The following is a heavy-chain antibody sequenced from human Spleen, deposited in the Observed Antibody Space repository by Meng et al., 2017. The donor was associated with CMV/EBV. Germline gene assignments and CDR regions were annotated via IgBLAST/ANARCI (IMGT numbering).Heavy chain of an antibody. Sequence: GSLRLSCAVYGGSFSSYYWTWIRQPPGKGLEWIGEVNHSGGTNYNPSLKSRVTISVDTSKNQFSLKLSSVTAADTAVYYCARELYNWNYVAHWGQGTLVTVSS. J-gene: IGHJ4*02. D-gene: IGHD1-7*01. CDR2: VNHSGGT. V-gene: IGHV4-34*01. CDR3: ARELYNWNYVAH. CDR1: GGSFSSYY.